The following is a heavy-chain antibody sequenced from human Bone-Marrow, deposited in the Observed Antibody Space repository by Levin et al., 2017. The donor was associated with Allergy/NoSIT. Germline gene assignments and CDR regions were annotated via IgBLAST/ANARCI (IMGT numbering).Heavy chain of an antibody. CDR3: ATGPLNAYEM. Sequence: PGESLKISCATSRFIFSTYWMHWVRQSPGKGLVWVSRIKHDGSGAIYADSVKGRFTISRDNSRNTIYLQMNSLTAEDTAVYYCATGPLNAYEMWGQGTMVTVSS. V-gene: IGHV3-74*01. CDR2: IKHDGSGA. CDR1: RFIFSTYW. J-gene: IGHJ3*02.